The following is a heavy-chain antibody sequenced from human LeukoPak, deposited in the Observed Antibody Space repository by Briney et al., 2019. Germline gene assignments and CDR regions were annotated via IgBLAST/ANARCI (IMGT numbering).Heavy chain of an antibody. V-gene: IGHV3-30*03. CDR1: GFTFSSYG. Sequence: PGGSLRLSCAASGFTFSSYGMHWVRQAPGKGLEWVAVISYDGSNKYYADSVKGRFTISRDNSKNTLYLQMNSLRAEDTAVYYCATPLDVVVPAAILARDAFDIWGRGTMVTVSS. D-gene: IGHD2-2*02. J-gene: IGHJ3*02. CDR3: ATPLDVVVPAAILARDAFDI. CDR2: ISYDGSNK.